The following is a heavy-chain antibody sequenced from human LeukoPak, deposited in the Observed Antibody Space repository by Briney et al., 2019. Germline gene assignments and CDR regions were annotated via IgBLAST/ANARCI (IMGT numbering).Heavy chain of an antibody. CDR2: IYSGGST. CDR1: GFTLSSNY. D-gene: IGHD1-1*01. CDR3: ARSLQGLFFF. Sequence: GGSLRLSCAASGFTLSSNYMSWVRQAPGKGLEWGSVIYSGGSTYYADSVKGRFTISRDNSKNTLYLQMNSLRAEHTAVYYCARSLQGLFFFWGQGTLVTVSS. J-gene: IGHJ4*02. V-gene: IGHV3-66*01.